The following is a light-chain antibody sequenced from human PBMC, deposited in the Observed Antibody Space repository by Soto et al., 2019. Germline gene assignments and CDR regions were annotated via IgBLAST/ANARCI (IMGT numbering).Light chain of an antibody. CDR1: QSVSTN. CDR2: VAS. Sequence: EIVMTQTPATLSVSPGERATLSCRASQSVSTNLAWYQHKPGQAASLLIHVASTRATGIPARFSGSGSGTEFTLTISSLQSEDFAVYYCQQYNKWPCTFGGGTKVEIK. J-gene: IGKJ4*02. CDR3: QQYNKWPCT. V-gene: IGKV3-15*01.